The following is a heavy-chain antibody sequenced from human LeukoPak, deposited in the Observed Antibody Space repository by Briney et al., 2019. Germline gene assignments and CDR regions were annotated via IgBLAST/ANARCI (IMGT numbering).Heavy chain of an antibody. CDR1: GFTVRTFA. V-gene: IGHV3-30-3*01. Sequence: PGRCLRLCCAASGFTVRTFAMRWGRQAPGKGGEWVALTSFDESNRGYADSVKRRFTISRDNSKNTLYLHMNSLTVEDTAVYYCARDLPPLDYWGQGTLVTVSS. J-gene: IGHJ4*02. CDR3: ARDLPPLDY. CDR2: TSFDESNR.